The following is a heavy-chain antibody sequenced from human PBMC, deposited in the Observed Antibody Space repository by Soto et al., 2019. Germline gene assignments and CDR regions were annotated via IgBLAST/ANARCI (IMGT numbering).Heavy chain of an antibody. J-gene: IGHJ6*03. V-gene: IGHV1-18*04. D-gene: IGHD2-21*01. CDR3: ARLVNYYYYMDV. CDR2: VSAYNGNT. CDR1: GYTFTSYY. Sequence: GASVKVSCKASGYTFTSYYMHWVRQAPGQGLEWMGWVSAYNGNTNYAQKLQGRVTMTTDTSTSTAYMELRSLRSDDTAVYYCARLVNYYYYMDVWGKGTTVTVSS.